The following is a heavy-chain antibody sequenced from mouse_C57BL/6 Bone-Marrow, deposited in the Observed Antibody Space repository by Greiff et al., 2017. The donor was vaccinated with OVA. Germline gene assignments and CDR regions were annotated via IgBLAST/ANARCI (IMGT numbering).Heavy chain of an antibody. V-gene: IGHV1-50*01. CDR1: GYTFTSYW. CDR3: ARWGY. Sequence: QVQLQQPGAELVKPGASVKLSCKASGYTFTSYWMQWVKQRPGQGLEWIGEIDPSDSYTNYNQKFKGKATLTVDTSSSTAYMQLSSLTSEESAVYYCARWGYWGKGTTLTVSS. J-gene: IGHJ2*01. CDR2: IDPSDSYT.